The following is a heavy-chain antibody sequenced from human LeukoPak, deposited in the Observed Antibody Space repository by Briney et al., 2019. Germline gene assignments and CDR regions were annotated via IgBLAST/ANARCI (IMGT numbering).Heavy chain of an antibody. D-gene: IGHD6-19*01. Sequence: GGSLRLSCAASGFTFIDYDMHWVRQVIGKGLEWVSAIVILADTHYSRSVQGRFTISRANAESSLYLQMNSLRAEDTAVYYCARGGIQVSGIDEFDYWGQGTLVTVSS. J-gene: IGHJ4*02. V-gene: IGHV3-13*01. CDR3: ARGGIQVSGIDEFDY. CDR1: GFTFIDYD. CDR2: IVILADT.